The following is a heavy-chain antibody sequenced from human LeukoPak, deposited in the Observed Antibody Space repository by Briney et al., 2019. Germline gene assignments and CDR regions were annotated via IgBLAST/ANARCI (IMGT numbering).Heavy chain of an antibody. CDR1: GGTFSSYA. CDR2: IIPIFGTA. V-gene: IGHV1-69*13. D-gene: IGHD3-22*01. CDR3: ARDLYYDSSGYHHGSFDY. J-gene: IGHJ4*02. Sequence: SVKVSCKASGGTFSSYAISWVRQAPGQGLEWMGGIIPIFGTADYAQKFQGRVTITADESTSTAYMELNSLRSEDTAVYYCARDLYYDSSGYHHGSFDYWGQGTLVTVSS.